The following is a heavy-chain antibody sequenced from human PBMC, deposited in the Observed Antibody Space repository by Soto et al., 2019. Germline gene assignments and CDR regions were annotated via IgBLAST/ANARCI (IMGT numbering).Heavy chain of an antibody. CDR2: IIPIFGTT. CDR1: GGTFSSYP. V-gene: IGHV1-69*01. CDR3: AMIDYSSGSDY. J-gene: IGHJ4*02. D-gene: IGHD6-19*01. Sequence: QVQLVQSGAEVKKPGSSVKVSCKASGGTFSSYPLIWVRQAPGQGLEWMGGIIPIFGTTKYAQKFQGRVTIIADASTTTAYMELSSLRSEDTAVYYCAMIDYSSGSDYWGQGTLVTVSS.